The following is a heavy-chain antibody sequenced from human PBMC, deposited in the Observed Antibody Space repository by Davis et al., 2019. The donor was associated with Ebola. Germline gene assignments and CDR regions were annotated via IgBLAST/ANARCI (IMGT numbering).Heavy chain of an antibody. CDR1: GFTFSSYW. V-gene: IGHV3-73*01. CDR3: TTPVGATDY. J-gene: IGHJ4*02. D-gene: IGHD1-26*01. Sequence: GESLKISCAASGFTFSSYWMSWVRQASGKGLEWVGRIRSKANSYATAYAASVKGRFTISRDDSKNTAYLQMNSLKTEDTAVYYCTTPVGATDYWGQGTLVTVSS. CDR2: IRSKANSYAT.